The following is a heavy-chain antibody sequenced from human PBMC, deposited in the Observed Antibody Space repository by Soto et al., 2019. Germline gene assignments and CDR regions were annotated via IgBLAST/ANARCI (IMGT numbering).Heavy chain of an antibody. Sequence: EVQLVESGGDSVQPGGSLRLSCAASGFTFSSXWMHWVRQPPGKGLVWVSRINADGSDTDYADSVKGRFIISRDNAKSTLYLHMNTVRAEDTAIYFCARGSTTVLDYWGQGTLVTVSS. J-gene: IGHJ4*02. D-gene: IGHD4-17*01. CDR2: INADGSDT. V-gene: IGHV3-74*01. CDR3: ARGSTTVLDY. CDR1: GFTFSSXW.